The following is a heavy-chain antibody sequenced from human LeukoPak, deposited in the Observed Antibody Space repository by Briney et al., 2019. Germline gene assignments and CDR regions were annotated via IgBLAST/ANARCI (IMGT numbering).Heavy chain of an antibody. CDR1: GSLFTNYW. CDR3: ARRQSPGTTGDY. D-gene: IGHD1-1*01. CDR2: IYPGDSDT. J-gene: IGHJ4*02. V-gene: IGHV5-51*01. Sequence: GESLQISCKVSGSLFTNYWIGWVRPMTGKGLGWMALIYPGDSDTRYSPTFQGQVTISADKAISTAYLQWSSLKASDTAMYYCARRQSPGTTGDYWGQGTLVTVSS.